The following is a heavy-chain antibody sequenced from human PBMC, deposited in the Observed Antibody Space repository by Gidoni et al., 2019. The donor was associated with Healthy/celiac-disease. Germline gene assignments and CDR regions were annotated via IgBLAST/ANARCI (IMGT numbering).Heavy chain of an antibody. D-gene: IGHD1-7*01. V-gene: IGHV3-33*08. Sequence: QVQLVESGGGVVQPGRSLRLSCAASGFTFSSYGMHWVRQAPGKGLEWVAVIWYDGSNKYYADSVKGRFTISRDNSKNTLYLQMNSLRAEDTAVYYCARGTEDGTMGFQHWGQGTLVTVSS. CDR1: GFTFSSYG. J-gene: IGHJ1*01. CDR3: ARGTEDGTMGFQH. CDR2: IWYDGSNK.